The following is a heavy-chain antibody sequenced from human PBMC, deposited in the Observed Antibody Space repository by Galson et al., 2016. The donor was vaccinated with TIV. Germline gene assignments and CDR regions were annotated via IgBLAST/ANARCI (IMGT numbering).Heavy chain of an antibody. J-gene: IGHJ3*02. D-gene: IGHD3-9*01. CDR3: AKQLDFDQRVLDAFHI. CDR1: GYSFTSYW. Sequence: QSGAEVKKPGESLKISCKGSGYSFTSYWIAWVRQMPGKGLELMGVIHPGDSDTRYSPSFQGQVGISADRSISTAYLQWSSLKASDTAMYYCAKQLDFDQRVLDAFHIWGQGTLLTVSS. CDR2: IHPGDSDT. V-gene: IGHV5-51*01.